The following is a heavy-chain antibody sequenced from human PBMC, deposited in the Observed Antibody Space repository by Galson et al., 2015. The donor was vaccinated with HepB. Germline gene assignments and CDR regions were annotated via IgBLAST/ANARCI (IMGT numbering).Heavy chain of an antibody. J-gene: IGHJ6*02. D-gene: IGHD6-13*01. CDR3: ARHRDGPGNDAPGIAASGSPYYYYGMDV. CDR1: GYSFSSYW. V-gene: IGHV5-51*01. CDR2: IYPGDSDT. Sequence: QSGAEVKKPGESLKISCTGSGYSFSSYWIGWVRQMPGKGLEWMGIIYPGDSDTRYSPSFQGQVTISADKSISTAYLQWSSLKASDTAMYYCARHRDGPGNDAPGIAASGSPYYYYGMDVWGQGTTVTVSS.